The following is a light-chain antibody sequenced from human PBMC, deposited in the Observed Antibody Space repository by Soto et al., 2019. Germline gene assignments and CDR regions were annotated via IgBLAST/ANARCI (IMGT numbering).Light chain of an antibody. CDR3: NAQASNRTHG. V-gene: IGLV2-8*01. Sequence: QSALTQPPSASGSPGQSFTISCTGNSNDVGGSSCISWYQQHPGKGPKLIIYEVSNRPSGVPDRFSGSKSGNTASLTVSGLQDEDEADYFCNAQASNRTHGFGTGTKLTVL. J-gene: IGLJ1*01. CDR1: SNDVGGSSC. CDR2: EVS.